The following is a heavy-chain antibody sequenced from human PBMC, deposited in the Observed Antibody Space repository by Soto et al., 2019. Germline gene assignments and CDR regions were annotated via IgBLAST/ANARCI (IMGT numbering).Heavy chain of an antibody. V-gene: IGHV1-69*13. CDR1: GGTFSSYA. J-gene: IGHJ6*02. CDR3: ARDSTGGMIVVVPEGTYPGMDV. Sequence: SVKVSCKASGGTFSSYAISWVRQAPGQGLEWMGGIIPTFGTANYAQKFQGRVTITADESTSTAYMELSSLRSEDTAVYYCARDSTGGMIVVVPEGTYPGMDVWGQGTTVTVSS. CDR2: IIPTFGTA. D-gene: IGHD3-22*01.